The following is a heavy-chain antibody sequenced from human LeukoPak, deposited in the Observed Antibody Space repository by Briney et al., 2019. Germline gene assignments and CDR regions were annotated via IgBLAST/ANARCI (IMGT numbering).Heavy chain of an antibody. CDR1: GGSISSYY. D-gene: IGHD2-8*01. V-gene: IGHV4-4*07. CDR3: AREVGDIVLMVYANGYYFDY. CDR2: IYNSGST. J-gene: IGHJ4*02. Sequence: SETLSLTCTVSGGSISSYYWSWIRQPAGKGLEWIGRIYNSGSTNYNPSLRSRVTISVDTSKNQFSLKLSSVTAADTAVYYCAREVGDIVLMVYANGYYFDYWGQGTLVTVSS.